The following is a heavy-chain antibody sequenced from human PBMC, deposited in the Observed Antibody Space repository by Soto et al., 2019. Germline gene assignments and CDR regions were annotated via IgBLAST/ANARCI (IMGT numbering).Heavy chain of an antibody. D-gene: IGHD3-9*01. Sequence: GSLRLSCAVYGGSFSGYYWSWIRQPTGKGLEWIGEINHSGSTNYNPSLKSRVTISVDTSKNQFSLKLSSVTAADTAVYYCARRAYYDILTGNFDYWGQGTLVTVSS. V-gene: IGHV4-34*01. CDR1: GGSFSGYY. J-gene: IGHJ4*02. CDR3: ARRAYYDILTGNFDY. CDR2: INHSGST.